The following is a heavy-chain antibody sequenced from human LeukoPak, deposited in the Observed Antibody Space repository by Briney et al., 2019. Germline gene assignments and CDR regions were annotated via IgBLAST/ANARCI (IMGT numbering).Heavy chain of an antibody. CDR1: GYTFITYG. V-gene: IGHV1-18*01. CDR2: ISAYNGDT. J-gene: IGHJ4*02. CDR3: GRGPYCSGGTCYSQYFDY. Sequence: GSVTVSCTASGYTFITYGSSWVRQAPGQGLEWMGWISAYNGDTNYAQKLQGRVTMTTDTSTSTAYMELRSLRSDDTAVYYCGRGPYCSGGTCYSQYFDYWGQGTLVTVSS. D-gene: IGHD2-15*01.